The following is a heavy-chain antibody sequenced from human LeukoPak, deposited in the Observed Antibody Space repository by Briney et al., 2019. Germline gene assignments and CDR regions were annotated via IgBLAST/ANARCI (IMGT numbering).Heavy chain of an antibody. CDR2: TYYRSKWYN. CDR3: ARDHCSGGSCYWRFDY. V-gene: IGHV6-1*01. CDR1: GDSVSSNSAA. Sequence: SQTLSLTCAISGDSVSSNSAAWNWIRQSPSRGLKWLGRTYYRSKWYNDYAVSVKSRITINPDTSKNQFSLQLNSVTPEDTAVYYCARDHCSGGSCYWRFDYWGQGTLVTVSS. J-gene: IGHJ4*02. D-gene: IGHD2-15*01.